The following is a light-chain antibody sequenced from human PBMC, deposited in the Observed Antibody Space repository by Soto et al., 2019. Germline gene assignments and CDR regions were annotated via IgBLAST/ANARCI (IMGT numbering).Light chain of an antibody. CDR3: QQRSDWPRGLT. CDR2: DAS. V-gene: IGKV3-11*01. Sequence: ETLLTQSPATLSLSPGERATLSCRASQSVSSHLAWYQQKPGQAPRLLIYDASTRATGIPARFSGSGSGTDFTLTISSLEPEDFAVYYCQQRSDWPRGLTFGGGTKVEI. CDR1: QSVSSH. J-gene: IGKJ4*01.